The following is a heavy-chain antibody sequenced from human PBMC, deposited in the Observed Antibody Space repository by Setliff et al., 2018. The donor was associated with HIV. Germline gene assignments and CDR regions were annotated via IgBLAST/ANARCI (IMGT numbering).Heavy chain of an antibody. CDR3: AKPLTQWGVSPYHYAVDV. CDR1: GFIFSSHD. CDR2: IGTGGDT. J-gene: IGHJ6*02. V-gene: IGHV3-13*01. D-gene: IGHD1-26*01. Sequence: QPGGSLRLSCEASGFIFSSHDFHWVRQAAGKGLEWVSAIGTGGDTYYVDSVKGRFTISRENARNSLYLQMNSLRAEDTAVYYCAKPLTQWGVSPYHYAVDVWGQGTTVTVSS.